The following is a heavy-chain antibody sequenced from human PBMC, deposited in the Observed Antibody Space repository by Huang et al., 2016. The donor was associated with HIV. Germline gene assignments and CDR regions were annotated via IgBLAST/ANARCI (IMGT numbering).Heavy chain of an antibody. J-gene: IGHJ6*03. Sequence: QLLLQESGPGLVKPSEALALTCAVSGGSIRSSDYHWGWIRQPPGKGLEWIGRIYYKGSTHYSPSLKIRVTIAVDTSKNLFFLNLTSMTAADTAVYYCARHREGPVAYYSGWGSHLNYMDVWGRGRTVVVSS. CDR3: ARHREGPVAYYSGWGSHLNYMDV. CDR1: GGSIRSSDYH. V-gene: IGHV4-39*01. D-gene: IGHD3-10*01. CDR2: IYYKGST.